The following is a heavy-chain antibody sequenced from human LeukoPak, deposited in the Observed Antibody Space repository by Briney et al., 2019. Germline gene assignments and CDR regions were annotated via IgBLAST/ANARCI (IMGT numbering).Heavy chain of an antibody. D-gene: IGHD2-15*01. CDR3: ARGDIYWDY. J-gene: IGHJ4*02. CDR2: IHPNSGGT. Sequence: ASVKVSCKASGYTFTAYYVHWVRQAPGQRPEWIGWIHPNSGGTKYAQNFQGRVTMTRDTSITTAYMELSSLRSDDTAVYYCARGDIYWDYWGQGTQVTVSS. V-gene: IGHV1-2*02. CDR1: GYTFTAYY.